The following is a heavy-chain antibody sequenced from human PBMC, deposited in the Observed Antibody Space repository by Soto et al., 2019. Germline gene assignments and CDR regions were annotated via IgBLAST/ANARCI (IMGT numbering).Heavy chain of an antibody. J-gene: IGHJ4*02. V-gene: IGHV4-4*02. Sequence: SETLSLTCAVSSGSISSSNWWSWVRQPPGKGLEWIGEIYHSGSTNYNPSLKSRVTISVDKSKNQFSLKLSSVTAADTAVYYSARVPFDYCSGGSCYGPYFDYWGQGTLVTVSS. CDR1: SGSISSSNW. D-gene: IGHD2-15*01. CDR2: IYHSGST. CDR3: ARVPFDYCSGGSCYGPYFDY.